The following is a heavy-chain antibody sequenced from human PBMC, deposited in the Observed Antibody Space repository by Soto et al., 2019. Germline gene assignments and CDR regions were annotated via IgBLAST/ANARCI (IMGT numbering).Heavy chain of an antibody. Sequence: VASVKVSCKASGFTFSRSAVQWVRQARGLRLEWIGWIVVGSGDTNYAQKFQERVTITRDVSTGAAYMELSSLRSEDTAVYYCARDLGPWFGELFLGWFDPWGQGTLVTVSS. V-gene: IGHV1-58*01. J-gene: IGHJ5*02. CDR2: IVVGSGDT. D-gene: IGHD3-10*01. CDR3: ARDLGPWFGELFLGWFDP. CDR1: GFTFSRSA.